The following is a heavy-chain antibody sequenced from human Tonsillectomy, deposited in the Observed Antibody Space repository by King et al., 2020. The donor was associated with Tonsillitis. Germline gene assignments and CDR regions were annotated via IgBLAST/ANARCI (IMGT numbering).Heavy chain of an antibody. Sequence: QLVQSGGGVVQPGRSLRLSCAASGFTFTSYDVHWVRQAPGKGLEWVAFISYDGSNKYYADSVKGRFTISRDNSKNTLYLQVNSLSAEDTAVYYCARDAPSMSWGQGTLVTVSS. CDR1: GFTFTSYD. CDR2: ISYDGSNK. V-gene: IGHV3-30-3*01. CDR3: ARDAPSMS. J-gene: IGHJ5*02.